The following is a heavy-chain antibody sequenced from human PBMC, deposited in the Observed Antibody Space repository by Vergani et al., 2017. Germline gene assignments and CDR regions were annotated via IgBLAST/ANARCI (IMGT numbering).Heavy chain of an antibody. J-gene: IGHJ3*02. Sequence: QVHLEQSGTEVKKPGSSVKVSCKVSGDIFNNYTVTWVRQAPGQGLEWMGRIIPIIRLATSAQKFQDRVKITGDTSTNTVYMEMNNLRSEDTAVYYCASDRDYGDYGAFDIWGQGTMVTVSS. CDR2: IIPIIRLA. CDR3: ASDRDYGDYGAFDI. V-gene: IGHV1-69*02. CDR1: GDIFNNYT. D-gene: IGHD4-17*01.